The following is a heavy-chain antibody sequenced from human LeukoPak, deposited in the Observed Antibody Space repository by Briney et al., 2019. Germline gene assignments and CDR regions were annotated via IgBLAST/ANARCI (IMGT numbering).Heavy chain of an antibody. V-gene: IGHV1-69*05. D-gene: IGHD4-23*01. J-gene: IGHJ4*02. Sequence: GASVKVSCKASGGTFSSYAISWVRQAPGQGLEWMGGIIPIFGTANYAQKFQGRVTITTDESTSTAYMELSSLRSEDTAVYYCASISDYGGNEGAFDYWGQGTLVTVSS. CDR1: GGTFSSYA. CDR3: ASISDYGGNEGAFDY. CDR2: IIPIFGTA.